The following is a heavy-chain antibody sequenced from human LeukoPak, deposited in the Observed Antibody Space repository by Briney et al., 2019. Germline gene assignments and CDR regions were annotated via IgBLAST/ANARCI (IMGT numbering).Heavy chain of an antibody. J-gene: IGHJ4*02. CDR2: ISTSASSI. CDR1: GFTFSDYY. D-gene: IGHD5-24*01. Sequence: GGSLRLSCGAYGFTFSDYYMSWIRQTPGKGLEWLAYISTSASSIDYADSVKGRFTVSRDNGKNSLFLQMNSLRAEDTAIYYCVRVKGGWLGEKTYDYLGQGTLVTVSP. CDR3: VRVKGGWLGEKTYDY. V-gene: IGHV3-11*01.